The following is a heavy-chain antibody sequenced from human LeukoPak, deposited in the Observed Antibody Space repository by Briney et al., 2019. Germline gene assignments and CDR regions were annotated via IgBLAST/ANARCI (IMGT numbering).Heavy chain of an antibody. D-gene: IGHD3-10*01. V-gene: IGHV1-18*01. Sequence: GASVKVSCKASGYTFTSYGISWVRQAPGQGLEWMGWISAYNGNTNYAQKLQGRVTMTTDTSTSTAYMELRSLRSDDTAVYYCARVHGSGSYSPIDYWSQGTLVTVSS. J-gene: IGHJ4*02. CDR3: ARVHGSGSYSPIDY. CDR1: GYTFTSYG. CDR2: ISAYNGNT.